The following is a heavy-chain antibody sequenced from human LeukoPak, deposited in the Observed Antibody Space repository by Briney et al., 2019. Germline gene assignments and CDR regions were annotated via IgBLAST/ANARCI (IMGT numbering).Heavy chain of an antibody. CDR1: GYSISSGYY. D-gene: IGHD6-6*01. CDR3: ARIWVHSSSCFDY. Sequence: SETLSLTCTVSGYSISSGYYWGWIRQPPGKRLEWIGSIYHSGSTYYNPSLKSRVTISVDTSKNQFSLKLSSVTAADTAVYYCARIWVHSSSCFDYWGQGTLVTVSS. J-gene: IGHJ4*02. CDR2: IYHSGST. V-gene: IGHV4-38-2*02.